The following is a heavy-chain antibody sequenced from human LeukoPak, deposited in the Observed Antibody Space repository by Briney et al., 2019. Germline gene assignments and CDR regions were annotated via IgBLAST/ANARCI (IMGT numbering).Heavy chain of an antibody. CDR2: ISAYNGNT. CDR3: ASQRGFCRSTSCSNDAFDV. V-gene: IGHV1-18*01. CDR1: GYTFTNYG. D-gene: IGHD2-2*01. J-gene: IGHJ3*01. Sequence: GASVKVSCKASGYTFTNYGISWVRQAPGQGLEWMGWISAYNGNTNHAQDLQGRVTMTTDTSTTTAYMELMSLRSDDTVVYYCASQRGFCRSTSCSNDAFDVWGQGTLVTVSS.